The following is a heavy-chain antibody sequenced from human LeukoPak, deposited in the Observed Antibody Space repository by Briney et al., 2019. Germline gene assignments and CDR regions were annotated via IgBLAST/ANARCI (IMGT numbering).Heavy chain of an antibody. J-gene: IGHJ4*02. V-gene: IGHV3-48*01. Sequence: GSLRLSCAASGFTFSSFGMSWVRQAPGKGLEWVSYISSSSNVIYYTDSVKGRFTISRDNARNLLSLQMNSLRAEDTAVYYCARGDPIYDFWSGGDYWGQGSLVTVSS. D-gene: IGHD3-3*01. CDR3: ARGDPIYDFWSGGDY. CDR2: ISSSSNVI. CDR1: GFTFSSFG.